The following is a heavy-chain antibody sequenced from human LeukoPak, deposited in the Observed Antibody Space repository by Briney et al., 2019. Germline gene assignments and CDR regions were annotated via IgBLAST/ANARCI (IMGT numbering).Heavy chain of an antibody. D-gene: IGHD3-22*01. CDR2: NYYSGST. CDR3: ARPLYDSSNYYILYY. J-gene: IGHJ4*02. V-gene: IGHV4-59*08. Sequence: PSETLSLTCTVSGGSISSYYWSWIPQPPGKGREWIGYNYYSGSTNYNPSLKSRVTMSVDTSKNQFSLELTSVTAADTAVYFCARPLYDSSNYYILYYWGQGTLVTVSS. CDR1: GGSISSYY.